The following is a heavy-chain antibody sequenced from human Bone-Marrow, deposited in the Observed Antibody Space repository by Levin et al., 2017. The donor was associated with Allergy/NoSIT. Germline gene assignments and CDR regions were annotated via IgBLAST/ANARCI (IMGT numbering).Heavy chain of an antibody. Sequence: ASETLSLTCAVYGGSFSGKYRNWIRQSPGKGLEWIGEINHSGNSNYNPSLMNRVTISVDTSKNQFSLKLTSVTAAVTAAYYSARREKDSSGGSDTGTLTHYYYYCMDVWSKGTTVTVSS. CDR3: ARREKDSSGGSDTGTLTHYYYYCMDV. CDR2: INHSGNS. V-gene: IGHV4-34*01. D-gene: IGHD6-19*01. J-gene: IGHJ6*03. CDR1: GGSFSGKY.